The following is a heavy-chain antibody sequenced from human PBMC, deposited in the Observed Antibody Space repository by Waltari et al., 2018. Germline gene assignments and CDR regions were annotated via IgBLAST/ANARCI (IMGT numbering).Heavy chain of an antibody. CDR1: GDSLRSTDW. V-gene: IGHV4-4*02. J-gene: IGHJ4*02. Sequence: QLQLQQSGPGLVQPSESLSLTCAAPGDSLRSTDWWSWVRQSPGKGLEWIGQVQASGRTNYNPSFAGRVTVSIDTSNNQFSLEVPSATAADTAMYYCARDRGRGIYLDSWGQGILVTVSP. CDR3: ARDRGRGIYLDS. CDR2: VQASGRT. D-gene: IGHD2-15*01.